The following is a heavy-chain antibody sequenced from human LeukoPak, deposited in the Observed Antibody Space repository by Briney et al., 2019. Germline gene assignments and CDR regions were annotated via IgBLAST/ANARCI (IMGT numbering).Heavy chain of an antibody. CDR3: ARDRDWFGGTSYYFDY. D-gene: IGHD3/OR15-3a*01. V-gene: IGHV3-21*01. J-gene: IGHJ4*02. Sequence: PGGSLRLSCAASGFTFSSYTMNWVRQAPGKGLEWVSYISSSSSYIYYADSVKGRFTISRDNAKNSLCLQMNSLRAEDTAVYYCARDRDWFGGTSYYFDYWGQGTLVTVSS. CDR1: GFTFSSYT. CDR2: ISSSSSYI.